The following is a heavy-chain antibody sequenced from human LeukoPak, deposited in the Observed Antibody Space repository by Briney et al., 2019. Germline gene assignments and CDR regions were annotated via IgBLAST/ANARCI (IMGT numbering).Heavy chain of an antibody. CDR2: IKKDGFFS. Sequence: GGSLRLSCTAPGFPFRVRWMHWVRQAPGKGLVWISLIKKDGFFSTYADSVKGRFTISRDDAKNTLYLQMDSLRADDTAVYYCAKLGSAMTSNYDFDYWGQGTLVTVSS. CDR3: AKLGSAMTSNYDFDY. V-gene: IGHV3-74*03. CDR1: GFPFRVRW. D-gene: IGHD4-4*01. J-gene: IGHJ4*02.